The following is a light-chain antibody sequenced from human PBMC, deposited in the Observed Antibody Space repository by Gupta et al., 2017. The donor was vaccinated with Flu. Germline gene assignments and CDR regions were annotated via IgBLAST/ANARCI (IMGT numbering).Light chain of an antibody. Sequence: SSSNIGNNYVTWYQQLPGTAPKLLIYENNKRPSGIPDRFSGSKSGTSATLGITGLQTGDEADYYCAAWDNSLIAGVFGGGTTLTVL. CDR2: ENN. CDR3: AAWDNSLIAGV. CDR1: SSNIGNNY. V-gene: IGLV1-51*02. J-gene: IGLJ3*02.